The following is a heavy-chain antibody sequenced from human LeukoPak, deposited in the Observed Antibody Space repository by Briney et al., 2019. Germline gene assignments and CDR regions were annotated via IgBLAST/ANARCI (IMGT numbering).Heavy chain of an antibody. CDR3: ARAFVFRGSTPTDAFDS. J-gene: IGHJ3*02. Sequence: GGSLRLSCAASGFTFSSYSMNWVRQAPGKGLEWVSSISSSSSYIYYADSVKGRFTISRDNAKNSLYLQMNSLRAEDTAVYYCARAFVFRGSTPTDAFDSWGQGTMVTVSS. CDR1: GFTFSSYS. D-gene: IGHD3-16*01. CDR2: ISSSSSYI. V-gene: IGHV3-21*01.